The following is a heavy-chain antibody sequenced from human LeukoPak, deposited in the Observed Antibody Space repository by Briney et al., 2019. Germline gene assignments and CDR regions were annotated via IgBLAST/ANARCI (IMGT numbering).Heavy chain of an antibody. Sequence: GGSLRLSCAASGFIVSTNYMSWVRQAPGKGLEWVSVIYSGGSTYYADSVKGRFTISRDNSENTLYLQMNSLRAEDIAVYYCRKHVYSSSGDSWGRGTPVTVSS. CDR2: IYSGGST. CDR1: GFIVSTNY. D-gene: IGHD6-6*01. V-gene: IGHV3-66*04. CDR3: RKHVYSSSGDS. J-gene: IGHJ4*02.